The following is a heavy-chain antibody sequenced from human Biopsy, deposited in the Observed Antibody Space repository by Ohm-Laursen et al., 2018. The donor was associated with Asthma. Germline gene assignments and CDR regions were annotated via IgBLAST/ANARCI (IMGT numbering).Heavy chain of an antibody. CDR2: IYYSGET. J-gene: IGHJ4*02. D-gene: IGHD5-18*01. V-gene: IGHV4-31*01. CDR3: ARNLPGDTYGPFED. Sequence: TLSLTCTVSGASITTSPSYWSWLRLLPGKGLEWIGCIYYSGETFFNPSLKNPLFMSLDSSKNQFSLKMTSVTVADTAVYFCARNLPGDTYGPFEDWGQGTLVTVSS. CDR1: GASITTSPSY.